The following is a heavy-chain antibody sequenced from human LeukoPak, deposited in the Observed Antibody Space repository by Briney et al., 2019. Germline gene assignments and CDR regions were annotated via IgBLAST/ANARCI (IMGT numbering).Heavy chain of an antibody. CDR1: GFTFDDYA. CDR3: AKDTGMQWLVGFDY. V-gene: IGHV3-9*01. CDR2: ISWNSGSI. Sequence: GRSLRLSCAASGFTFDDYAMPRVRQAPGKGLEWVSGISWNSGSIGYADSVKGRFTISRDNAKNSLYLQMNSLRAEDAALYYCAKDTGMQWLVGFDYWGQGTLVTVSS. D-gene: IGHD6-19*01. J-gene: IGHJ4*02.